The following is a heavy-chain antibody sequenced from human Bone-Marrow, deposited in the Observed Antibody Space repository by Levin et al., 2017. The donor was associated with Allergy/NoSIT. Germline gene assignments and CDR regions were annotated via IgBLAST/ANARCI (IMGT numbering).Heavy chain of an antibody. D-gene: IGHD2-21*01. CDR3: AKEGIYGAVN. CDR1: GFTFSRSA. Sequence: GGSLRLSCAGSGFTFSRSALTWVRQAPGKGLEWVSAISGSSEDPSYAASVKGRFTISRDNSNNTLYLQMNGLRVDDTAIYYCAKEGIYGAVNWGQGTLVAVSS. V-gene: IGHV3-23*01. J-gene: IGHJ4*02. CDR2: ISGSSEDP.